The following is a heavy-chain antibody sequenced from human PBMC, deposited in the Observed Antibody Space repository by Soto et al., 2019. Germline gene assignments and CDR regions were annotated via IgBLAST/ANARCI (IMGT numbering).Heavy chain of an antibody. CDR1: GGSFSCYY. D-gene: IGHD2-15*01. CDR3: ALHQYKGAAATGKFDP. V-gene: IGHV4-34*01. Sequence: SETLSLTCAVYGGSFSCYYWSWIRQPPGKGLEWIGEINHSGSTNYNPSLKSRVTISVDTSKNQFSLKLSSVTAADTAVYYCALHQYKGAAATGKFDPWGQGTLVTVSS. J-gene: IGHJ5*02. CDR2: INHSGST.